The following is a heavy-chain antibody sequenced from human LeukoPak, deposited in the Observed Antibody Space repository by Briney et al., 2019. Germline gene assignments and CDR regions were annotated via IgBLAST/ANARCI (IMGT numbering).Heavy chain of an antibody. Sequence: GGSLRLSCAASGFTFDDYAMHWVRQAPGKGLEWVSGISWNSGSIGYADSVKGRFTISRDNAKNSLYLQMNSLRAEDTALYYCGKDILGGITESWGQGTLVTVSS. D-gene: IGHD1-14*01. CDR1: GFTFDDYA. CDR2: ISWNSGSI. V-gene: IGHV3-9*01. CDR3: GKDILGGITES. J-gene: IGHJ4*02.